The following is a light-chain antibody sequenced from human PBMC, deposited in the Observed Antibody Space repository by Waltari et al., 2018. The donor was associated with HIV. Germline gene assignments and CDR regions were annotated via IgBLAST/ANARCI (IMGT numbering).Light chain of an antibody. V-gene: IGLV2-14*01. CDR2: EVS. Sequence: QSALTQPASVSGSPGQSLTISCTGTSSDVGGYNYVSWYQQHPGKAPKFMIYEVSNRPSGVSKRFSGSKSGNTASLTISGLQAEDEADYYCSSYTSTNTGVFGTGTKVTVL. J-gene: IGLJ1*01. CDR3: SSYTSTNTGV. CDR1: SSDVGGYNY.